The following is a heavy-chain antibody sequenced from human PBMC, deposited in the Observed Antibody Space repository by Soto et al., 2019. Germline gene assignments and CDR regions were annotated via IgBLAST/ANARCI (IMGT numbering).Heavy chain of an antibody. CDR2: ISYDGSKT. Sequence: QVQLVESGGGIVQPGRSLRLSCEASGFAFYTYAMHWVRQAPGKGLEWVAAISYDGSKTYYADFVKGRFTSCRDNSKNWLRVQMISLSGDETAIYFCARAPDAFECWGRGTLVTVS. J-gene: IGHJ4*02. V-gene: IGHV3-30-3*01. CDR1: GFAFYTYA. CDR3: ARAPDAFEC.